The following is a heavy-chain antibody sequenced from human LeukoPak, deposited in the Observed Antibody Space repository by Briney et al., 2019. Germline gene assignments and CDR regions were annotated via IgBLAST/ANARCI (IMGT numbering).Heavy chain of an antibody. CDR3: ARDLPHGASHFDY. CDR1: GFAFSSYS. J-gene: IGHJ4*02. D-gene: IGHD1-26*01. Sequence: GGSLRLSCAASGFAFSSYSMHWVRQAPGKGLEWVSYISSSSSTIYYADSVKGRFTISRDNAKNSLYLQMNSLRAEDTAVYYCARDLPHGASHFDYWGQGTLVTVSS. V-gene: IGHV3-48*01. CDR2: ISSSSSTI.